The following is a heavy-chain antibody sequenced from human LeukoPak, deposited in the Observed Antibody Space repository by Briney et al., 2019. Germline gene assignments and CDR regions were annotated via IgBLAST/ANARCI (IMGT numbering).Heavy chain of an antibody. CDR3: AREARDYDSSGYYPS. J-gene: IGHJ5*02. D-gene: IGHD3-22*01. V-gene: IGHV3-21*01. Sequence: PGGSLRLSCAASGFTFSSYSMNWVRQAPGKGLEWVSSISSSSSYIYYADSVKGRFTISRDNAKNSLYLQMNSLRAEDTAVYYCAREARDYDSSGYYPSWGQGTPVTVSS. CDR2: ISSSSSYI. CDR1: GFTFSSYS.